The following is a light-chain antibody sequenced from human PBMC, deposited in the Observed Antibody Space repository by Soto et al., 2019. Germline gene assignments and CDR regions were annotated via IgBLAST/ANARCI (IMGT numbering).Light chain of an antibody. CDR1: QSLNRW. J-gene: IGKJ1*01. CDR2: EAS. CDR3: QQYSGDSRT. Sequence: DIQMTQSPSSLPASLGDRVTITCRASQSLNRWLAWYQQKPGKAPKLLFYEASSLESGVPSRFSGRGSGTEFTLTISSLQPDEVATYYCQQYSGDSRTFGQGTKVDIK. V-gene: IGKV1-5*03.